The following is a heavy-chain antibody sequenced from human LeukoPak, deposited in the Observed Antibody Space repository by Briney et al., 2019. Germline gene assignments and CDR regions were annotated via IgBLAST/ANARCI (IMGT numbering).Heavy chain of an antibody. J-gene: IGHJ5*02. CDR3: ARGRNYYDNSSPSGP. V-gene: IGHV3-30*01. Sequence: GGSLRLSCVASGFTFSSYAMHWVRQAPGKGLEWVAVVSLDGNIRKYSDSVKGRFTISRDNSKNTLYLQMNSLGAEDTAVYYCARGRNYYDNSSPSGPWGQGTLVTVSS. CDR1: GFTFSSYA. D-gene: IGHD3-22*01. CDR2: VSLDGNIR.